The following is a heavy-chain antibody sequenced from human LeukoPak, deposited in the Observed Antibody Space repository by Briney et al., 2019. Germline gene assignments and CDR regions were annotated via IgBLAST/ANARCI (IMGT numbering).Heavy chain of an antibody. V-gene: IGHV3-23*01. CDR2: ITGSGART. CDR3: AKHLGEASHYAMDV. D-gene: IGHD3-16*01. Sequence: GGSLRLSCAASGVTFSNYAMTSVPQGPGKGLEWGSTITGSGARTYYADSVKGRFTISRDNFRNTLYVQMNSLTAEDTAVYFCAKHLGEASHYAMDVWGQGTTVTVSS. CDR1: GVTFSNYA. J-gene: IGHJ6*02.